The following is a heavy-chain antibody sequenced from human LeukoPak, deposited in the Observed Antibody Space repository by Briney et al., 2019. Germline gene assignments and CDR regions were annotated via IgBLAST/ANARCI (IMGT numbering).Heavy chain of an antibody. Sequence: PSETLPLTCTVSGGSISSYYWSWIRQPPGKGLEWIGYIYYTGRTNYNPSLKSRVTISVDTSKTQFSLKVNSVTAADTAVYYCVRSKSGTYGWFDPWGQGTLVTVSS. J-gene: IGHJ5*02. V-gene: IGHV4-59*01. D-gene: IGHD4-17*01. CDR2: IYYTGRT. CDR3: VRSKSGTYGWFDP. CDR1: GGSISSYY.